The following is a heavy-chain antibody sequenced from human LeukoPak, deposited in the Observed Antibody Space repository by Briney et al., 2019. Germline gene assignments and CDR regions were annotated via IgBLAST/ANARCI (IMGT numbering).Heavy chain of an antibody. CDR2: IESKTDGGAT. Sequence: GGSLRLSCVVSGLTFSNAWMTWVRQAPGKGLEWVGRIESKTDGGATDYAAPVKGRFTTSRDDSKNTQYLQMNSLKTEDTAVYYCSTLAYCSGGRCYGFDYWGQGALGTVSS. V-gene: IGHV3-15*04. J-gene: IGHJ4*02. CDR3: STLAYCSGGRCYGFDY. CDR1: GLTFSNAW. D-gene: IGHD2-15*01.